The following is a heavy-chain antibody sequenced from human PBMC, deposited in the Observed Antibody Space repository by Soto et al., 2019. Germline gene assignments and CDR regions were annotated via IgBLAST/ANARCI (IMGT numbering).Heavy chain of an antibody. V-gene: IGHV4-38-2*01. Sequence: PSETLSLTSAVSGSSITITYYWGWVRQPPGKGLEWIGSIHHSGSVFESGSTHYNPSFKSRVTISADTSKNQFSLKLTSVTAADTAVYFCERNSISSYFDYCGQGTLVTVSS. J-gene: IGHJ4*02. D-gene: IGHD6-13*01. CDR2: IHHSGSVFESGST. CDR1: GSSITITYY. CDR3: ERNSISSYFDY.